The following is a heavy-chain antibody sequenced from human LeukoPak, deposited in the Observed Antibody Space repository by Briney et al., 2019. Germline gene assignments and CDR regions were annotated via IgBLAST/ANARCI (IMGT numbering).Heavy chain of an antibody. D-gene: IGHD5-18*01. J-gene: IGHJ4*02. CDR3: ANQGYSYGYGRIDY. Sequence: GGSLRLSCAASGFTFSSYAMSWVRQAPGKGLEWVSAISGSGGSTYYADSVKGRFTISRDNSKNTLYLQMNSLRAEDTAVYYCANQGYSYGYGRIDYWGQGTLATVSS. V-gene: IGHV3-23*01. CDR1: GFTFSSYA. CDR2: ISGSGGST.